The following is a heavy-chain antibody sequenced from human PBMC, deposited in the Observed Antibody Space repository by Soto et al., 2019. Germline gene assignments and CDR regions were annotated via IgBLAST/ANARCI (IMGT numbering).Heavy chain of an antibody. CDR3: AKDRARVAGRSFDY. D-gene: IGHD6-19*01. V-gene: IGHV3-30*18. CDR1: GFTFSSYG. Sequence: GGSLRLSCGASGFTFSSYGMHWVRQAPGKGLEWVAVISYDGSNKYYADSVKGRFTISRDNSKNTLYLQMNSLRAEDTAVYYCAKDRARVAGRSFDYWGQGTLVTVSS. CDR2: ISYDGSNK. J-gene: IGHJ4*02.